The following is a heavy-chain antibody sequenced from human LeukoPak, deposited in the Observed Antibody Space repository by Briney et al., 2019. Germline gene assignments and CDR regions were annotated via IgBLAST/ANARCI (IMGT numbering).Heavy chain of an antibody. CDR3: ARAGYSYGYVNYYYYYMDV. CDR1: GFTFSSYW. Sequence: GGSLRLSCAASGFTFSSYWMSWVRQAPGKGLEWVANIKQDGSEKYYVDSVKGRFTISRDNAKNSLYLQMNSLRAEDTAVYYCARAGYSYGYVNYYYYYMDVWGKGTTVTVSS. CDR2: IKQDGSEK. J-gene: IGHJ6*03. D-gene: IGHD5-18*01. V-gene: IGHV3-7*01.